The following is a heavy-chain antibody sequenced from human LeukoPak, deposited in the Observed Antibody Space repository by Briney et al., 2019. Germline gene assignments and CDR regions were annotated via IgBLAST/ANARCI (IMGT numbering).Heavy chain of an antibody. CDR2: INPSGGST. J-gene: IGHJ3*02. CDR3: ARSFLQRAFDI. Sequence: GASVKVSCEASGYTFTSYYMHWVRQAPGQGLEWMGIINPSGGSTSYAQKFQGRVTMTRDTSTSTVYMELSSLRSEDTAVYYCARSFLQRAFDIWGQGTMVTVSS. V-gene: IGHV1-46*01. D-gene: IGHD2-2*01. CDR1: GYTFTSYY.